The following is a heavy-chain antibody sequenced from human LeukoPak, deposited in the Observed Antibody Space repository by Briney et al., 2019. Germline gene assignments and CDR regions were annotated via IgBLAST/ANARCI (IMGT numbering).Heavy chain of an antibody. D-gene: IGHD3-9*01. CDR1: GFTFSSYA. V-gene: IGHV3-64*01. CDR2: ISSNGGST. Sequence: GGSLRLSCAASGFTFSSYAMHWVRQAPGKGLEYVSAISSNGGSTYYANSVKGRFTISRDNSKNTLYLQMGSLRAEDMAVYYCARGAISVLRYFDWRRYYYYYMDVWGKGTTVTVSS. CDR3: ARGAISVLRYFDWRRYYYYYMDV. J-gene: IGHJ6*03.